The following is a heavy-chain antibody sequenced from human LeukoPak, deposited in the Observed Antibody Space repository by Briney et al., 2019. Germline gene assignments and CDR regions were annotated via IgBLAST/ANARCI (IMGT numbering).Heavy chain of an antibody. Sequence: ASVKVSCKASGYTFTGYAMNWLRQAPGQGLEWMGWIDTNTGNPTYAQGFTGRFVFSLDTSVSTAYLQISSLKAEDIAVYYCTRGAGPMANDFWGQGTLVTVSS. D-gene: IGHD5-24*01. J-gene: IGHJ4*02. V-gene: IGHV7-4-1*02. CDR1: GYTFTGYA. CDR2: IDTNTGNP. CDR3: TRGAGPMANDF.